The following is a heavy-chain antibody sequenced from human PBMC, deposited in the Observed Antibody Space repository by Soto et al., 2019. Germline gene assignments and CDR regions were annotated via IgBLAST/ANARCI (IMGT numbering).Heavy chain of an antibody. CDR3: ARHGYGMDV. Sequence: SETLSLTCTVSGGSISSSSYYWGWVRQPPGKGLEWIGIIYYSGFTYYNPSLKSRLTMSVDTSRNQFSLELNSVTAADTAMYFCARHGYGMDVWGQGTTVTVSS. CDR2: IYYSGFT. J-gene: IGHJ6*02. CDR1: GGSISSSSYY. V-gene: IGHV4-39*01.